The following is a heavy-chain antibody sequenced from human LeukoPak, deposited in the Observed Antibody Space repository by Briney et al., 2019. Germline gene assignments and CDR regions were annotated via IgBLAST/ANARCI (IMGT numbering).Heavy chain of an antibody. CDR2: ISAYNGNT. CDR3: ARYMSRYSYGSIDY. V-gene: IGHV1-18*01. Sequence: ASVKVSCKASGYTFTRYGISWVRQAPGQGPEWMGWISAYNGNTNYAQKLQGRVTMTTDTSTSTAYMELRSLRSDDTAVYYCARYMSRYSYGSIDYWGQGTLVTVSS. D-gene: IGHD5-18*01. CDR1: GYTFTRYG. J-gene: IGHJ4*02.